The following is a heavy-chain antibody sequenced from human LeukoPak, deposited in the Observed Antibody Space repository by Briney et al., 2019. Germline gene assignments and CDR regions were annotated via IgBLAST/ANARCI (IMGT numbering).Heavy chain of an antibody. CDR2: ISAYNGNT. Sequence: ASVKVSCKASGYTFTSYGISWVRQAPGQGLEWMGWISAYNGNTNYAQKLQGRVTMTTDTSTSTAYMELSRLRSDDTAVYYCARVKCSSGWYYYYYYMDVWGKGTTVTISS. CDR1: GYTFTSYG. D-gene: IGHD6-19*01. V-gene: IGHV1-18*01. J-gene: IGHJ6*03. CDR3: ARVKCSSGWYYYYYYMDV.